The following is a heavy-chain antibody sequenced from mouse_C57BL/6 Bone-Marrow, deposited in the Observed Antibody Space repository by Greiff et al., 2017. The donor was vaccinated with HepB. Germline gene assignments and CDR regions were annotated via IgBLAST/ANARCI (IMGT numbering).Heavy chain of an antibody. CDR2: ISSGSSTI. CDR3: ARDYGSSYWYFDV. CDR1: GFTFSDYG. D-gene: IGHD1-1*01. V-gene: IGHV5-17*01. Sequence: EVKLEESGGGLVQPGGSMKLSCAASGFTFSDYGMHWVRQAPEKGLEWVAYISSGSSTIYYADTVKGRFTISRDNAKNTLFLQMTSLRSEDTAMYYCARDYGSSYWYFDVWGTGTTVTVSS. J-gene: IGHJ1*03.